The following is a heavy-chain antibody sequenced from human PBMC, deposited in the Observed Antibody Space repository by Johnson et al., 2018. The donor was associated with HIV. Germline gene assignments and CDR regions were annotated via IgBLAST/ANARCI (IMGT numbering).Heavy chain of an antibody. CDR3: ARAQLLADDAFNN. J-gene: IGHJ3*02. CDR1: GFTFSSYA. D-gene: IGHD6-6*01. CDR2: ISYDGSNK. Sequence: QVQLVESGGGVVQPGRSLRLSCAASGFTFSSYAMHWVRQAPGKGLEWVAVISYDGSNKYYADSVKGRFTISRDNSKNTLYLQMNSLRVEDTAIYYCARAQLLADDAFNNWDQGTMVTVSS. V-gene: IGHV3-30-3*01.